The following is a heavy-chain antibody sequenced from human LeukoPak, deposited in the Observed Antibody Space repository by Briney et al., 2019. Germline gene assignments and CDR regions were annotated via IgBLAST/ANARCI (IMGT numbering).Heavy chain of an antibody. D-gene: IGHD6-13*01. CDR3: AKTPYSSSWYEDWYFDL. Sequence: GGSLRLSCAASGFTFSSYAMSWVRQAPGKGLEWVSAISGSGGSTYYADSVKGRFTISRDNSKNTLYLQMNSLRAEDTAVYYCAKTPYSSSWYEDWYFDLWGRGTLVTVSS. CDR2: ISGSGGST. V-gene: IGHV3-23*01. J-gene: IGHJ2*01. CDR1: GFTFSSYA.